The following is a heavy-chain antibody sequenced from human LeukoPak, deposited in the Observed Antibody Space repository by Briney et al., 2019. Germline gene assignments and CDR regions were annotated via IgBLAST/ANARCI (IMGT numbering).Heavy chain of an antibody. Sequence: GGSLRLSCAASGFTFSNYAMSWVRQAPGKGLEWVSAVSGRDDSTYYADSVKGRFTISRDTSKNTLYLQMNSLRAEDTAVYYCVKWGNYDILTGYYDPDYWGQGTLVTVSS. CDR2: VSGRDDST. CDR1: GFTFSNYA. CDR3: VKWGNYDILTGYYDPDY. D-gene: IGHD3-9*01. J-gene: IGHJ4*02. V-gene: IGHV3-23*01.